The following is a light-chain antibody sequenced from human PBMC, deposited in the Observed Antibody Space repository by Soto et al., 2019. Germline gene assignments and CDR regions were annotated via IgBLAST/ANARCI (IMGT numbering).Light chain of an antibody. J-gene: IGLJ2*01. CDR2: DVS. CDR1: SSDVGGYNY. V-gene: IGLV2-14*03. Sequence: QSALTQPASVSGSPGQSITISCTGTSSDVGGYNYVSWYQQHPGKAPKLMIYDVSNRPSGVSDRFSGSKSGNTASLTISGLQAEDEADYSCSSYTSNSTPYVVFGGGTKLTVL. CDR3: SSYTSNSTPYVV.